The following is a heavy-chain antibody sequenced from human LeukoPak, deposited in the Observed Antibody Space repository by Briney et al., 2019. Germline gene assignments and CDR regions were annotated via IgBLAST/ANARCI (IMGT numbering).Heavy chain of an antibody. CDR1: GFTFNTYS. CDR3: AKGASGYSYGDYMDV. V-gene: IGHV3-21*04. CDR2: IDSSGGYM. J-gene: IGHJ6*03. D-gene: IGHD5-18*01. Sequence: GGSLRLSCEASGFTFNTYSMNWARQAPGKGLEWVSSIDSSGGYMLYADSVKGRFTISRDNSKNTLYLQMNSLRAEDTAVYYCAKGASGYSYGDYMDVWGKGTTVTVSS.